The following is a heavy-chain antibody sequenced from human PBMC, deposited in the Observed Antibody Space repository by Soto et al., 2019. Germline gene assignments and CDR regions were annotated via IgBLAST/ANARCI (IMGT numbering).Heavy chain of an antibody. CDR2: ISYDGSNK. J-gene: IGHJ4*02. V-gene: IGHV3-30*18. CDR3: AKNPGYYYDSTGYHFDY. D-gene: IGHD3-22*01. Sequence: GGSLRLSCAASGFTFRSYGMHWVGQAPGKGLEWVAVISYDGSNKYYADSVKGRFTISRDNSKNTLYLQMNSLRAEDTAVYYCAKNPGYYYDSTGYHFDYWGQGTLVTVSS. CDR1: GFTFRSYG.